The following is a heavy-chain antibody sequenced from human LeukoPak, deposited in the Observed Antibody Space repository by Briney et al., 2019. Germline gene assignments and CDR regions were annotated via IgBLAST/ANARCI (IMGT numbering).Heavy chain of an antibody. CDR1: GFTFTYAW. CDR3: ARATSGSSRGWHFDL. J-gene: IGHJ2*01. CDR2: INSDGTST. V-gene: IGHV3-74*01. Sequence: PGGSLRLSCAASGFTFTYAWMSWVRQAPGKGLVWVSRINSDGTSTSYADSVKGRFTISRDNAKDTLYLQMNSLRAEDTAVYYCARATSGSSRGWHFDLWGRGTLVTVSS. D-gene: IGHD1-26*01.